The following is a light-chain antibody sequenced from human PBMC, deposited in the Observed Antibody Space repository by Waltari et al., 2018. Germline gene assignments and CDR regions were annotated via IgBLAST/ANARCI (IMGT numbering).Light chain of an antibody. Sequence: DIQMTQSPSTLSASVGDRVTITCRASQSISSWLAWYQQKQGKAPKLLIYKESSLESGVPSRVSGRGSGTEFTLTISSLQPDDFSTYYCQQYNSYSLSFGQGTKVEIK. J-gene: IGKJ1*01. V-gene: IGKV1-5*03. CDR1: QSISSW. CDR3: QQYNSYSLS. CDR2: KES.